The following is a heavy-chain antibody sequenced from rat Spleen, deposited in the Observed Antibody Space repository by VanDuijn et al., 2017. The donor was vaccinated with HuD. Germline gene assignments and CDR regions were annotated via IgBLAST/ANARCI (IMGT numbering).Heavy chain of an antibody. Sequence: QVQLKESGPGLMQPSETLSLTCTVSGFSLTTNGVGWLRQPLGRGLMWMGTIWPSGSTNYNSALKSRLSISRDTSKSQVFLKMNNLKTEDTAMYFCARFYFDYWGQGVMVTVSS. CDR2: IWPSGST. CDR1: GFSLTTNG. V-gene: IGHV2-72*01. CDR3: ARFYFDY. J-gene: IGHJ2*01.